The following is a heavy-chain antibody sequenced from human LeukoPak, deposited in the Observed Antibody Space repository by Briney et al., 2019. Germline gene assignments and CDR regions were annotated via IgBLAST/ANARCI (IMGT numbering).Heavy chain of an antibody. D-gene: IGHD3-16*02. CDR3: ARGRTYYDYVWGSYRRNYFDY. CDR1: GGSVSSGSYY. V-gene: IGHV4-61*01. Sequence: SETLSLTCTVSGGSVSSGSYYWSWIRQPPGKGLEWIGYIYYSGSTNYNPSLKSRVTISVDTSKNQFSLKLSSVTAADTAVYYCARGRTYYDYVWGSYRRNYFDYWGQGTLVTVSS. CDR2: IYYSGST. J-gene: IGHJ4*02.